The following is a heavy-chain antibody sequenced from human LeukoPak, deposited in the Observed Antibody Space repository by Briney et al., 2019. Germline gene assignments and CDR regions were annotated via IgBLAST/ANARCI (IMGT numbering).Heavy chain of an antibody. CDR1: GDSMSGYS. V-gene: IGHV4-4*07. CDR3: ARVHIVTGTYFDS. Sequence: SETLSLTCTISGDSMSGYSWSWHRQPPGKELEWMGRIYTSYFTEYNLSLDGRVTMSIDTSKNQFSLLLDSVTAADTAIYYCARVHIVTGTYFDSWGQGALVTVSS. J-gene: IGHJ4*02. D-gene: IGHD3-10*01. CDR2: IYTSYFT.